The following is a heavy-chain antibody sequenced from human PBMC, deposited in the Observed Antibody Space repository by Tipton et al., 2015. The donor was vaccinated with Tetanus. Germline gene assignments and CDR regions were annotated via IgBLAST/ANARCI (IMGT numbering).Heavy chain of an antibody. Sequence: TLSLTCTVSGGSISSSSYYWGWIRQPPGKGLQWIGYIYYSGTTNYNPSLKSRVTISVDTSKNQFSLNLTSVTAADTAVYYCARGARGYTYGWGQGTLVTVSS. J-gene: IGHJ4*02. CDR1: GGSISSSSYY. CDR2: IYYSGTT. D-gene: IGHD5-18*01. CDR3: ARGARGYTYG. V-gene: IGHV4-61*05.